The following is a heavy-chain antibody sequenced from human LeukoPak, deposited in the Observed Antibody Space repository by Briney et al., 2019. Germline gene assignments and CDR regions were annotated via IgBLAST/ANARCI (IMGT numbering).Heavy chain of an antibody. D-gene: IGHD3-3*01. Sequence: SVKVSCKASGGTFSSYAISWLRQAPGQGLEWMGGIIPIFGTANYAQKFQGRVTITADESTSTAYMELSSLRSEDTAVYYCARGRTEYYDFWSGYPIDAFDIWGQGTMVTVSS. CDR2: IIPIFGTA. CDR1: GGTFSSYA. J-gene: IGHJ3*02. CDR3: ARGRTEYYDFWSGYPIDAFDI. V-gene: IGHV1-69*13.